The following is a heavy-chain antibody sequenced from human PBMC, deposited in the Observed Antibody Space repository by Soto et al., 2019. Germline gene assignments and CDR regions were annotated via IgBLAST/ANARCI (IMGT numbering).Heavy chain of an antibody. J-gene: IGHJ4*02. V-gene: IGHV4-31*03. Sequence: SETLSLTCTVSGGSIRSGGYYWSWIRQHPGKGLEWIGYIYYSGSTYYNPSLKSRVTISVDTSKNQFSLKLSSVTAADTAVYYCARDYSGSYFDYWGQGTLVTVSS. D-gene: IGHD1-26*01. CDR1: GGSIRSGGYY. CDR2: IYYSGST. CDR3: ARDYSGSYFDY.